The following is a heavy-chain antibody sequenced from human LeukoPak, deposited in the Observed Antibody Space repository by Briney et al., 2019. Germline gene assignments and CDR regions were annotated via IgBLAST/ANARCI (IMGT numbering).Heavy chain of an antibody. CDR3: ARLEGGYSYGSVDY. CDR1: GFRLTSYW. D-gene: IGHD5-18*01. CDR2: IYPFNSDI. Sequence: GESLKISCKFSGFRLTSYWIGWVRQMPGRGLEWMGIIYPFNSDIRNSPSFQGQVTISVDKSISTAYLHWSSLKASDTAMYYCARLEGGYSYGSVDYWGQGTLVTVSS. V-gene: IGHV5-51*01. J-gene: IGHJ4*02.